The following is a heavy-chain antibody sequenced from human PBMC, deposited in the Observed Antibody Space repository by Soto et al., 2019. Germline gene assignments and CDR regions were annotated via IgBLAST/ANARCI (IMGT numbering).Heavy chain of an antibody. J-gene: IGHJ6*02. CDR2: INSDGSTT. Sequence: EVQLVESGGGLVQPGGSLRLSCAASGFTFSTYWMHWVRQAPGKGLVWVSRINSDGSTTNYADSVKGRFTISRDNAKNTLYLQMNSLRAEDTAVYYSARDAYSDMGVWGQGTTVTVSS. CDR3: ARDAYSDMGV. V-gene: IGHV3-74*01. CDR1: GFTFSTYW.